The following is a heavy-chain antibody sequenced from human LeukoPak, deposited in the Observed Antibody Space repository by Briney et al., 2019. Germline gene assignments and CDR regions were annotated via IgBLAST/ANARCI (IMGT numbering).Heavy chain of an antibody. J-gene: IGHJ3*02. CDR2: ISSSSSYI. CDR1: GLPIADFA. Sequence: GGSLRLSCVASGLPIADFAMHWVRQAPGKGLEWVSSISSSSSYIYYADSVKGRFTISRDNAKNSLYLQMNSLRAEDTAVYYCARGGFGSAPPFDIWGQGTMVTVSS. V-gene: IGHV3-21*01. CDR3: ARGGFGSAPPFDI. D-gene: IGHD3-16*01.